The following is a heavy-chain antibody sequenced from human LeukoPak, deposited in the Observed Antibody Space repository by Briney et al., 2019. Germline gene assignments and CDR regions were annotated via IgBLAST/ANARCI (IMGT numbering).Heavy chain of an antibody. Sequence: ASVKVSCKASGYTFTSYDINWVRQATGRGLEWMGWMNPNSGNTGYAQKFQGRVTMTRNTSISTAYMDLSSLRSEDTAVYYCARTTYYYDSSGYYYLFRDPPNWFDPWGQGTLVTVSS. D-gene: IGHD3-22*01. CDR2: MNPNSGNT. CDR3: ARTTYYYDSSGYYYLFRDPPNWFDP. CDR1: GYTFTSYD. J-gene: IGHJ5*02. V-gene: IGHV1-8*01.